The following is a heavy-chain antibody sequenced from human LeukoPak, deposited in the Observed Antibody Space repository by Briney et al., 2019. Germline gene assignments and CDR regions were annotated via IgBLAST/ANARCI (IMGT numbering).Heavy chain of an antibody. CDR1: GGSISSSSYY. CDR3: ARDRGYSYAFDY. Sequence: SETLSLTCTVSGGSISSSSYYWGWIRQPPGKGLEWIGSIYYSGSTYYNPSLKSRVTISIDTSKNQFSLKLNSVTAADTAVYYCARDRGYSYAFDYWGQGTLVTVSS. J-gene: IGHJ4*02. V-gene: IGHV4-39*07. CDR2: IYYSGST. D-gene: IGHD5-18*01.